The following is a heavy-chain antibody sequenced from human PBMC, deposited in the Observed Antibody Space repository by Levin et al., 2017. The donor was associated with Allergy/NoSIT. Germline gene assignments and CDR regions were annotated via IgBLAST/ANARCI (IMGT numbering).Heavy chain of an antibody. CDR1: GFNFSTYE. CDR2: ITGSASAI. Sequence: HPGGSLRLSCVASGFNFSTYEMNWVRQAPGKGLEWVSYITGSASAIFYGDSVKGRFTISRDNAKNSLYLQMNSLRVEDTAVYYCAREKDLSAFDYWGQGTLVTVSS. V-gene: IGHV3-48*03. J-gene: IGHJ4*02. CDR3: AREKDLSAFDY.